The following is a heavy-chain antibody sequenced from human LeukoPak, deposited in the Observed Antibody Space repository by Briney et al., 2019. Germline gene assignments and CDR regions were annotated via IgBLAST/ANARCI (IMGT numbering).Heavy chain of an antibody. Sequence: ASVNVSCKASGYTFTGYYMHWVRQAPGQGLEGMGWINPNSGGTNYAQKFQGRVTMTRDTSISTAYMELSRLRSDDTAVYYCAREAADPPKIFDYWGQGTLVTVSS. V-gene: IGHV1-2*02. CDR3: AREAADPPKIFDY. J-gene: IGHJ4*02. CDR1: GYTFTGYY. D-gene: IGHD6-13*01. CDR2: INPNSGGT.